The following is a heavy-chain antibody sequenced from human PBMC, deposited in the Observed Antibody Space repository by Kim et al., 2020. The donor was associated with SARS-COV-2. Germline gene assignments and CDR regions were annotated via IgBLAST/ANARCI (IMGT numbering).Heavy chain of an antibody. Sequence: YSPSFQGQVAISADKSISTAYLEWVSLKASDTAMYYCARPRWLQWDAFDIWGQGTMVTVSS. V-gene: IGHV5-51*01. D-gene: IGHD5-12*01. J-gene: IGHJ3*02. CDR3: ARPRWLQWDAFDI.